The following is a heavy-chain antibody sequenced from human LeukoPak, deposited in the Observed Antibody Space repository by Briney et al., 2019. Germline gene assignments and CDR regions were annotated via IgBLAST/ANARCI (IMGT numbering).Heavy chain of an antibody. CDR3: ARQGDSSGYYYRYYGMDV. CDR1: GGSISSYY. D-gene: IGHD3-22*01. J-gene: IGHJ6*02. Sequence: MPSETLSLTCTVSGGSISSYYWSWIRQPPGKGLEWIGYIYYSGSTNYNPSLKSRVTISVDTSKNQFSLKLSSVTAADTAVYYCARQGDSSGYYYRYYGMDVWGQGTTVTVSS. CDR2: IYYSGST. V-gene: IGHV4-59*08.